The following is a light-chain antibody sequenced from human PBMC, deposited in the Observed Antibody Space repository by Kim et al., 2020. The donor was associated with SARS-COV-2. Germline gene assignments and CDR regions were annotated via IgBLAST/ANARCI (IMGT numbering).Light chain of an antibody. V-gene: IGKV3-11*01. CDR3: QQRSNWPLT. J-gene: IGKJ4*01. CDR1: QSVRSD. CDR2: GAS. Sequence: EIVLTQSPATLSLSPGERATLSCRASQSVRSDLAWYRQRPGQAPSLLIYGASSRATGIPARFSGSGSGTDFTLSICSLEPEDSALYYCQQRSNWPLTFGGGTKVDIK.